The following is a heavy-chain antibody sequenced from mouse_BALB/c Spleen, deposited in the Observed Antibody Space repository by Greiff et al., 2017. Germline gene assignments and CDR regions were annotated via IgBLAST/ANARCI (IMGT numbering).Heavy chain of an antibody. J-gene: IGHJ2*01. CDR1: GYTFTSYW. D-gene: IGHD2-2*01. V-gene: IGHV1S81*02. CDR3: AREGLWLRQGYYFDY. CDR2: INPSNGRT. Sequence: QVQLKQPGAELVKPGASVKLSCKASGYTFTSYWMHWVKQRPGQGLEWIGEINPSNGRTNYNEKFKSKATLTVDKSSSTAYMQLSSLTSEDSAVYYCAREGLWLRQGYYFDYWGQGTTLTVSS.